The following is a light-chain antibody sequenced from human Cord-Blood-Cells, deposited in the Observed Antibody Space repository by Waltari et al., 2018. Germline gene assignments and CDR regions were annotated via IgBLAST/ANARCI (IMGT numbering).Light chain of an antibody. CDR1: QSVSSY. Sequence: EIVLTQSPAPLSLSPGERATLSCRASQSVSSYLAWYQQKPGQAPRLLIYDASNRATGIPARFSGSGSGTDFTLTISSLEPEDFAVYYCQQRSNWTPLTFGGGTKVEIK. CDR3: QQRSNWTPLT. CDR2: DAS. J-gene: IGKJ4*01. V-gene: IGKV3-11*01.